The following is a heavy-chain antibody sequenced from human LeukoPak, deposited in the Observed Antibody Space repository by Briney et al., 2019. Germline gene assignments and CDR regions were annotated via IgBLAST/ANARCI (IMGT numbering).Heavy chain of an antibody. CDR1: GFTFSSYA. Sequence: GGSLRLSCAASGFTFSSYAMSWVRQAPGKGLEWVSAISGSGGSTYYADSVKGRVTISRDNSKSTLYLQMNSLKAEDTAVYYCAKDYGDNRNNWFDPWGQGTLVTVSS. D-gene: IGHD4-17*01. V-gene: IGHV3-23*01. CDR3: AKDYGDNRNNWFDP. J-gene: IGHJ5*02. CDR2: ISGSGGST.